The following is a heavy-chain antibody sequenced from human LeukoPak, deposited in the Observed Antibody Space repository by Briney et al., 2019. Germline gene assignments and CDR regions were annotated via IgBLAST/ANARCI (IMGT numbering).Heavy chain of an antibody. CDR3: ARDSRTVYYYYGMDV. CDR2: ISSSNSDI. V-gene: IGHV3-21*01. J-gene: IGHJ6*02. Sequence: GGSLRLSCAVSGFSVSSFGMSWVRQAPGKGLEWVSSISSSNSDISYADSVKGRFTISRDNAKNSLYLQMNSLRAEDTAVYYCARDSRTVYYYYGMDVWGQGTTVTVSS. D-gene: IGHD3/OR15-3a*01. CDR1: GFSVSSFG.